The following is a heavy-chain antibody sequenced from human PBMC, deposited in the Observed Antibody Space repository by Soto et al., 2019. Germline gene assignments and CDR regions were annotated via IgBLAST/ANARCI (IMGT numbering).Heavy chain of an antibody. CDR1: GYSFTTYW. D-gene: IGHD1-7*01. J-gene: IGHJ5*02. CDR3: AREKSDLELFNWLDP. V-gene: IGHV5-10-1*01. Sequence: GESLKISCEASGYSFTTYWISWVRQMPGKGLEWMGAIDPRDSYTKYSPSFQGHVTISVDKSISTAYLQWNSLKASDTAIYYCAREKSDLELFNWLDPWGQGIPVTVS. CDR2: IDPRDSYT.